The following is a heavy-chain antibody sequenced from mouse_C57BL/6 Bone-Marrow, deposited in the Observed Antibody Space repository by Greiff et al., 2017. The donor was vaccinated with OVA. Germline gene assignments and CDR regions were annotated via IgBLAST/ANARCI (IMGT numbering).Heavy chain of an antibody. Sequence: VQLQQPGTELVKPGASVKLSCKASGYTFTSYWMHWVKQRPGQGLEWIGNINPSNGGTNYNEKFKSKATLTVDKSSSTAYMQLSSLTSEDSAVDYCARTDYYGKDWYFDVWGTGTTVTVSS. J-gene: IGHJ1*03. CDR2: INPSNGGT. D-gene: IGHD1-1*01. CDR1: GYTFTSYW. CDR3: ARTDYYGKDWYFDV. V-gene: IGHV1-53*01.